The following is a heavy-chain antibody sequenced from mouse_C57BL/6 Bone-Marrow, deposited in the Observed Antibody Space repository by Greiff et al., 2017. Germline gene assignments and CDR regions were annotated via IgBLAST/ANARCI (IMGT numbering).Heavy chain of an antibody. CDR2: IDPENGDA. J-gene: IGHJ3*02. Sequence: VQLQQSGAELVRPGASVKLSCTASGFNIKDDYMHWVKQRPEQGLEWIGWIDPENGDAESASKFQGKATITADTSSNTAYLQISGLTSEDTAVYYCTTGGKWGQGTLVTGSA. V-gene: IGHV14-4*01. D-gene: IGHD1-1*02. CDR1: GFNIKDDY. CDR3: TTGGK.